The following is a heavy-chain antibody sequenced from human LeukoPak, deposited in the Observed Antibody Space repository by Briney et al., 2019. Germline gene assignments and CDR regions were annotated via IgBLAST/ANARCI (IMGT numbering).Heavy chain of an antibody. D-gene: IGHD3-10*01. V-gene: IGHV3-7*03. CDR2: IKQDGSEK. Sequence: GGSLRLSCAASGFTFSSYWVSWVRQAPGKGLEWVANIKQDGSEKYYVDSVKGRFTISRDNAKNSLYLQMNSLRAEDTAVYYCARGFGRPWGQGTLVTVSS. CDR1: GFTFSSYW. J-gene: IGHJ5*02. CDR3: ARGFGRP.